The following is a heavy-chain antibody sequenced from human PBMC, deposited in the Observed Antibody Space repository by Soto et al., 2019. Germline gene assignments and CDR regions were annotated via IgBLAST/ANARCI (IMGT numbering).Heavy chain of an antibody. V-gene: IGHV3-33*01. CDR2: IWYDGSNK. CDR1: GFTFSSYS. CDR3: ARDPIVVVPAASYYYYYGMDV. Sequence: QVQLVESGGGVVQPGRSLRLSCAASGFTFSSYSMHWVRQAPGKGLEWVAVIWYDGSNKYYADSVKGRFTISRDNSKNTLYLQMNSLRAEDTAVYYCARDPIVVVPAASYYYYYGMDVWGQGTTVTVSS. J-gene: IGHJ6*02. D-gene: IGHD2-2*01.